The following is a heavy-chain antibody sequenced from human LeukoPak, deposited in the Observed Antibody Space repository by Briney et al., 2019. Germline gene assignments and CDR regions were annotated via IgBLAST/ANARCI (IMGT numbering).Heavy chain of an antibody. CDR1: GFTFSDFW. D-gene: IGHD4-11*01. CDR2: INQGGSES. CDR3: TKGRSNHY. J-gene: IGHJ4*02. Sequence: GGSLRLSCAASGFTFSDFWVGWVRQAPGKGLEWVANINQGGSESYYVDSVKGRFTISRDNAEKSLFLQMNSLRAEDTAVYYCTKGRSNHYWGQGTLVTVST. V-gene: IGHV3-7*01.